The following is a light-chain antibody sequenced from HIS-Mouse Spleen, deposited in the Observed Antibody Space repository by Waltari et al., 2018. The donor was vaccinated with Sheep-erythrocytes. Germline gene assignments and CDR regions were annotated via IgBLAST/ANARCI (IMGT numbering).Light chain of an antibody. Sequence: QSALTQPASVSGSPGQSIPISCTGTSSDVGGFTLVAWYQQHPGKAPKLMIYEGSKRPSGVSNRFSGSKSGNTASLTISGLQAEDEADYYCCSYAGSSTPWVFGGGTKLTVL. CDR3: CSYAGSSTPWV. CDR1: SSDVGGFTL. V-gene: IGLV2-23*01. J-gene: IGLJ3*02. CDR2: EGS.